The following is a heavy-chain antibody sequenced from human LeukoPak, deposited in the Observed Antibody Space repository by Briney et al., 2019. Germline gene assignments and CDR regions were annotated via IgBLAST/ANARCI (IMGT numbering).Heavy chain of an antibody. D-gene: IGHD6-13*01. CDR1: GFTFSSYA. V-gene: IGHV3-23*01. CDR3: VRIAAAGADFDY. CDR2: ISGSGGST. J-gene: IGHJ4*02. Sequence: GGSLRLSCAASGFTFSSYAMSWVRQAPGKGLEWASAISGSGGSTYYADSVKGRFTISRDNSKNTLYLQMNSLRAEDTAVYYCVRIAAAGADFDYWGQGTLVTVSS.